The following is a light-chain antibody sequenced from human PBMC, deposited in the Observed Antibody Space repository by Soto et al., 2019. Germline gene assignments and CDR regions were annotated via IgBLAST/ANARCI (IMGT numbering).Light chain of an antibody. CDR3: QHFGASGIT. CDR1: QIISSC. Sequence: TQSPSTLSSSPGDRVTITCRASQIISSCLAWYQQKPGKAPRLLIFDASTRESGIPERFSGSGSGTDFTLTISRLEPEDFSLYSCQHFGASGITIGQGTRLEIK. V-gene: IGKV1-5*01. J-gene: IGKJ5*01. CDR2: DAS.